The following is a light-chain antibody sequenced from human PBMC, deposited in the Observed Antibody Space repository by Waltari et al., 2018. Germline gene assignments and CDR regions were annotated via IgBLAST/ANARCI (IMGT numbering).Light chain of an antibody. Sequence: EIVLTQSPGTLSLSPGERATLSCRATQSVRTTHLAWYQQKPGQTPSLVIYGASNRATGIPDGFSGSGSGTDFTLTINRLEPEDSAVYYCQQHDNTPYTFGQGTKLEI. V-gene: IGKV3-20*01. CDR2: GAS. J-gene: IGKJ2*01. CDR3: QQHDNTPYT. CDR1: QSVRTTH.